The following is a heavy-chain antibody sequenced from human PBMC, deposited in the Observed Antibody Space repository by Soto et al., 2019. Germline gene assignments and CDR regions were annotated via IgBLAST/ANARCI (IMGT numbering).Heavy chain of an antibody. D-gene: IGHD6-19*01. CDR3: ARLQWGVYNSGWSLDF. CDR2: MYPGDSDT. J-gene: IGHJ1*01. V-gene: IGHV5-51*01. CDR1: GYSFINYW. Sequence: GESLKISCKGSGYSFINYWIAWVRQTPGKGLEWMGTMYPGDSDTRYSPSFQGQVAFSADKSTTTAYLQWSSVKASDTAMYFCARLQWGVYNSGWSLDFWGQGTLVTVSS.